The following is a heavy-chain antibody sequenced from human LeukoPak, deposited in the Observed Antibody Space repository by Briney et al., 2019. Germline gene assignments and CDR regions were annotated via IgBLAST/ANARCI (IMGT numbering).Heavy chain of an antibody. V-gene: IGHV3-23*01. CDR2: VSGSGGST. Sequence: GGSLRLSCAASGFTFSSYAMSWVRRAPGKGLEWVSVVSGSGGSTFYADSVNGRFTISRHNYKNTVYLHMYSLRPDDTDVSCCSKAACYDRVWGIFGDGGQGTLVTVSS. CDR1: GFTFSSYA. D-gene: IGHD3-16*01. J-gene: IGHJ4*02. CDR3: SKAACYDRVWGIFGD.